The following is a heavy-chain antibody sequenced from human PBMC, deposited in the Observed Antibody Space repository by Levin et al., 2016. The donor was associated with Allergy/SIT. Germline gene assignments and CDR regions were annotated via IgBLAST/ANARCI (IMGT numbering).Heavy chain of an antibody. CDR2: IHESGSA. CDR1: GDSVSSGNYF. D-gene: IGHD3-10*01. CDR3: ARAPGGITMERHFDF. V-gene: IGHV4-61*01. J-gene: IGHJ4*02. Sequence: SETLSLTCIVSGDSVSSGNYFWSWIRQPPGKGLEWIGYIHESGSATYNPSLKSRVSISLDTSKSQFSLKLISVAAADTAVYFCARAPGGITMERHFDFWGQGTLVTVSS.